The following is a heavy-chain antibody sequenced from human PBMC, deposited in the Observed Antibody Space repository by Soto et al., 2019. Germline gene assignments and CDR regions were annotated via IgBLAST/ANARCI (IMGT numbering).Heavy chain of an antibody. CDR1: GFTFTSSA. V-gene: IGHV1-58*01. D-gene: IGHD3-22*01. CDR3: AALPYDSSGYRDY. J-gene: IGHJ4*02. CDR2: IVVGSGNT. Sequence: SVKVSCKASGFTFTSSAVQRVRQARGQRLEWIGWIVVGSGNTNYAQKFQERVTITRDMSTSTAYMELSSLRSEDTAVYYSAALPYDSSGYRDYWGQGTLVTVSS.